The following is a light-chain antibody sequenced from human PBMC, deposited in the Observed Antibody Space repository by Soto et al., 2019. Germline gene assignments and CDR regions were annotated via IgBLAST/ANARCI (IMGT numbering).Light chain of an antibody. Sequence: DIQMTQSPSTLSASVGDRVTITCRASQSVSGWLAWYQQRPGKAPNLLVSKASSLESGVPSRFSGSGSGTEFTLTISSLQPDDFATYYCQHYDTYPRTFGQGTKVEIK. V-gene: IGKV1-5*03. CDR1: QSVSGW. CDR2: KAS. CDR3: QHYDTYPRT. J-gene: IGKJ1*01.